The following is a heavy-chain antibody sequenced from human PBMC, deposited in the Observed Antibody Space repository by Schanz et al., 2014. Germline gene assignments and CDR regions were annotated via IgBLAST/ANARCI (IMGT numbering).Heavy chain of an antibody. CDR3: AKSQGSSFDS. CDR1: GFILDIFA. V-gene: IGHV3-23*04. CDR2: FNDGGVNK. Sequence: EVQLAESGGGLVEPGGSLRLSCATSGFILDIFAVSWVRQAPGKGLEWVSSFNDGGVNKYYADSVKGRFTISSDNSKSTLYLQMSSLRAEDTAGYYCAKSQGSSFDSWGQGTLVTVSS. J-gene: IGHJ4*02. D-gene: IGHD6-13*01.